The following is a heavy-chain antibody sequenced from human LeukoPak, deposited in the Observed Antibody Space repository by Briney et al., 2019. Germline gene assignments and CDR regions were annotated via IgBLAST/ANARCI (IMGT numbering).Heavy chain of an antibody. CDR1: GYTFTSYY. J-gene: IGHJ4*02. V-gene: IGHV1-46*03. CDR3: AREDSSSCMD. D-gene: IGHD6-6*01. Sequence: ASVKVSCKASGYTFTSYYIHWVRQAPGQGLEWMGMINPSGGSTTYAQKFQGRVTMTRDTSTSTVYMELSGLRSEDTAVYYCAREDSSSCMDWGQGTLVTVSS. CDR2: INPSGGST.